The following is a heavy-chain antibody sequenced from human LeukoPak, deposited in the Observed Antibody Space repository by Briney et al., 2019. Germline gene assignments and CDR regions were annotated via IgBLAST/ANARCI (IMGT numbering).Heavy chain of an antibody. Sequence: GGSLRLSCAASGFTFSGFAMSWVRQAPGKGLEWVSTISNSGGSTYYADSVKGRFTISRDNSKNTLYLQMNSLRAEDTAVYFCAKTMGAIDHDYWGQGTLVTVSS. V-gene: IGHV3-23*01. CDR2: ISNSGGST. CDR3: AKTMGAIDHDY. CDR1: GFTFSGFA. J-gene: IGHJ4*02. D-gene: IGHD1-26*01.